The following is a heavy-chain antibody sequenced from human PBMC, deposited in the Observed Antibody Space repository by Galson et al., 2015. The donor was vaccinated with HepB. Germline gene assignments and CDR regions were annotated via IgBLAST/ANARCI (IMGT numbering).Heavy chain of an antibody. Sequence: ETLSLTCTVSGGSISSYYWSWIRQPPGKGLEWIGYIYYSGSTNYNPSLKSRVTISVDTSKNQFSLKLSSVTAADTAVYYCARQLAVAGIDYWGQGTLVTVSS. J-gene: IGHJ4*02. CDR1: GGSISSYY. CDR3: ARQLAVAGIDY. D-gene: IGHD6-19*01. V-gene: IGHV4-59*08. CDR2: IYYSGST.